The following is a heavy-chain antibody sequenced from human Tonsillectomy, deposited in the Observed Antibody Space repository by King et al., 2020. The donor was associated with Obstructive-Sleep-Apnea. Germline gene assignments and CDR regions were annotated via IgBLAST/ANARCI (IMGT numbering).Heavy chain of an antibody. D-gene: IGHD5-12*01. CDR1: GYSINSGYY. CDR3: AREGYGP. CDR2: VYHNGNT. Sequence: VQLQESGPGLVKPSETLSLTCTFSGYSINSGYYCGWIRQPPGKGLEWIGSVYHNGNTYYHPSLQRRVTISVHTSQNQFSLRLFSVTAADTAVYYCAREGYGPWGQGALVTVSS. V-gene: IGHV4-38-2*02. J-gene: IGHJ5*02.